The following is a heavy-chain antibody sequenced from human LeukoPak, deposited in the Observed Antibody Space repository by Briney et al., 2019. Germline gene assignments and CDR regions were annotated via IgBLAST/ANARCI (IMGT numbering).Heavy chain of an antibody. J-gene: IGHJ5*02. CDR3: ARCLNWFDP. CDR1: GGSISSSSYY. V-gene: IGHV4-39*01. Sequence: PSETLSLTCTVSGGSISSSSYYWGWIRQPPGKGLEWIGSIYYSGSTYYNPSLKSRVTISVDTSKNQFSLKLSSVTAADTAVYYCARCLNWFDPWGQGTLVTVSS. CDR2: IYYSGST.